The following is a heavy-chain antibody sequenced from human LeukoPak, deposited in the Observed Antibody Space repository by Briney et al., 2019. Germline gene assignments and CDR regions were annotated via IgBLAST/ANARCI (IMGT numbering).Heavy chain of an antibody. CDR2: IYYSGST. Sequence: SETLSLTCTVSRGSLSSYFWIWVRQPPGKGLEWIGYIYYSGSTNYNPSLKSRVTMSVDTSKNQFSLKLSSVTAADTAVYYCARIDRAVAGTIDYWGQGTLVTVSS. CDR3: ARIDRAVAGTIDY. J-gene: IGHJ4*02. V-gene: IGHV4-59*08. D-gene: IGHD6-19*01. CDR1: RGSLSSYF.